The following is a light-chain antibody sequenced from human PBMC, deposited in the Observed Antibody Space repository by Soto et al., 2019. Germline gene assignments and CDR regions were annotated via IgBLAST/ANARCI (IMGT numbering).Light chain of an antibody. CDR2: DNN. V-gene: IGLV1-40*01. Sequence: QSVLTQPPSVSGAPGQRVTISCTGSSSNIGAGYDVNWYQQLPGTAPKLLIYDNNNRPSGVPDRFSGSKSGTSASLAITGLQAEDEADYYCQSYDSSLGGSVFGTGTKVTVL. CDR3: QSYDSSLGGSV. CDR1: SSNIGAGYD. J-gene: IGLJ1*01.